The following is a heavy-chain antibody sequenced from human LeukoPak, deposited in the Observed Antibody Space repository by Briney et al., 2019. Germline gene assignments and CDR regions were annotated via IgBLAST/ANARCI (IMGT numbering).Heavy chain of an antibody. Sequence: PGRSLRLSCAASGFTFDDYAMHWVRQAPGKGLEWVSGISWNSGSIGYADSVKGRFTISRDNAKNSLYLQMNSLRAEDTALYYCAKDRGTYYDILTGDAFDIWGQGTMVTVSS. CDR2: ISWNSGSI. J-gene: IGHJ3*02. V-gene: IGHV3-9*01. CDR1: GFTFDDYA. D-gene: IGHD3-9*01. CDR3: AKDRGTYYDILTGDAFDI.